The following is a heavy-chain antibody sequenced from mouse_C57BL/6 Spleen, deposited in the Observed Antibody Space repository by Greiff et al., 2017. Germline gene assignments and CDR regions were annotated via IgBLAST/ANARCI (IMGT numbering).Heavy chain of an antibody. Sequence: EVQLVESGGGLVQPGGSLKLSCAASGFTFSDYYMYWVRQTPEKRLEWVAYISNGGGSTYYPDTVKGRFTISRDNAKNTLYLQMSRLKSEDTAVYYCARRDGYYWYFDVWGKGTAVTVSS. CDR3: ARRDGYYWYFDV. CDR1: GFTFSDYY. V-gene: IGHV5-12*01. J-gene: IGHJ1*03. CDR2: ISNGGGST. D-gene: IGHD2-3*01.